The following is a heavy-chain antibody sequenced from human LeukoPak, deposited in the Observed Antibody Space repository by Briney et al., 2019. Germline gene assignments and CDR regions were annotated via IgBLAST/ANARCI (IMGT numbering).Heavy chain of an antibody. D-gene: IGHD1-26*01. CDR2: IRYDGSNK. J-gene: IGHJ4*02. V-gene: IGHV3-30*02. Sequence: PGGSLRLSCAASGFTFSSYGMHWVRQAPGKGLEWVAFIRYDGSNKYYADSVKGRFTISRDNSKNTLYLQMNSLRAEDTAVYYCARENSGSYYQFDCWGQGTLVTVSS. CDR3: ARENSGSYYQFDC. CDR1: GFTFSSYG.